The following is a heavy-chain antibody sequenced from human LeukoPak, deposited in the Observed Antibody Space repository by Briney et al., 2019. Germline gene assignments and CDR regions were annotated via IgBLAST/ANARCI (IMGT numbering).Heavy chain of an antibody. CDR3: AITADYSPHYFDY. J-gene: IGHJ4*02. CDR1: GFTFSDYY. D-gene: IGHD4-11*01. CDR2: ISSSGSTI. Sequence: GGSLRLSCAASGFTFSDYYMSWIRQAPGKGLEWVSYISSSGSTIYYADSVKGRFTISRDNAKNSLYLQMNSLRAEDTAVYYCAITADYSPHYFDYWGQGTLVTVSS. V-gene: IGHV3-11*01.